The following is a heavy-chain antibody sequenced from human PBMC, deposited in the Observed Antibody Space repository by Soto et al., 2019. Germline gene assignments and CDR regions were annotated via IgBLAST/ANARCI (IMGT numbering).Heavy chain of an antibody. V-gene: IGHV4-59*08. CDR1: GGSISLYY. CDR3: ARHRRDYGSGSYYFDY. D-gene: IGHD3-10*01. Sequence: SETLSLTCTASGGSISLYYWSWIRQPPGKGLEWIGYIHFSGSTNSNPSLKSRVTMSVDTSKNQFSLKLNSVTAADTALYYCARHRRDYGSGSYYFDYWGQGTLVTVSS. J-gene: IGHJ4*02. CDR2: IHFSGST.